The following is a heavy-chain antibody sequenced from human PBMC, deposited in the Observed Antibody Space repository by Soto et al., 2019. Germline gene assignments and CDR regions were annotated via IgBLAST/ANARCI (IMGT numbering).Heavy chain of an antibody. V-gene: IGHV4-59*11. J-gene: IGHJ3*01. D-gene: IGHD4-17*01. CDR3: ASDVVGTVTLEAAFVF. Sequence: QVQLLASGPGLVKPSETLSLTCTVSGNSISDHYWSWIRQPPGKGLEWIGDIFHNGNTNYNPSVKRRATRSVATSKSRFSLGLSYVTAANTALCYCASDVVGTVTLEAAFVFGGQGTMVTVS. CDR1: GNSISDHY. CDR2: IFHNGNT.